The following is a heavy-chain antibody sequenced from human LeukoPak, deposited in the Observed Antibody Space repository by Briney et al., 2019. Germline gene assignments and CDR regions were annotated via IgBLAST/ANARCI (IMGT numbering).Heavy chain of an antibody. CDR1: GFTFSSYG. CDR3: ARDSSLRGHNYGGNWGAFGF. V-gene: IGHV3-30*02. Sequence: GGSLRLSCAASGFTFSSYGMHWVRQAPGKGLEWVAFIRYDGSNKYYADSVKGRFTISRDNSKNTLYLQMNSLRAEDTAVYYCARDSSLRGHNYGGNWGAFGFWGQGTLVTVSS. J-gene: IGHJ4*02. CDR2: IRYDGSNK. D-gene: IGHD2-21*02.